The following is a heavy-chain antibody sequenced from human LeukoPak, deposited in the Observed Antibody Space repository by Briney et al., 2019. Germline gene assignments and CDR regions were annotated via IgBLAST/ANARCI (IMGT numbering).Heavy chain of an antibody. D-gene: IGHD2-2*01. V-gene: IGHV1-18*01. J-gene: IGHJ4*02. CDR1: GYTFTSYG. CDR3: ARDPGYCSSTSCYSPPDH. Sequence: ASVKVSCKASGYTFTSYGISWVRQAPGQGLEWMGWISAYNGNTNYAQKLQGRVTMTTDTSTSTAYMELRSLRSDDTAVYYCARDPGYCSSTSCYSPPDHWGQGTLVTVSS. CDR2: ISAYNGNT.